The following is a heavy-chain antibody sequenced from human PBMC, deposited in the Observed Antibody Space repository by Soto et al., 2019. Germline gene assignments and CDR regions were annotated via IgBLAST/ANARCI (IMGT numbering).Heavy chain of an antibody. CDR3: AKVGATHYYDSSGLAIDY. CDR1: GFTFSSYG. D-gene: IGHD3-22*01. Sequence: QVQLVESGGGVVQPGRSLRLSCAASGFTFSSYGMNWVRQAPGKGLEWVAVISYDGSNKYYADSVKGRFTISRDNSKNTLYLQMNSLRAEDTAVYYCAKVGATHYYDSSGLAIDYWGQGTLVTVSS. V-gene: IGHV3-30*18. CDR2: ISYDGSNK. J-gene: IGHJ4*02.